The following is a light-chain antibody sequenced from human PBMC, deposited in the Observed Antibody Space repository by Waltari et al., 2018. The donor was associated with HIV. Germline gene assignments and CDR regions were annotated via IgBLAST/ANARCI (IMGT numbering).Light chain of an antibody. CDR3: ATWDASLSGPV. CDR1: SSNIRSYT. V-gene: IGLV1-44*01. CDR2: ANH. Sequence: QSELTQPPSASGTPGPRVNIPCSGSSSNIRSYTVNWYQQLPGTAPKLLIYANHQRPSGVPDRFSGSQSDTSASLAIGGLQSEDEADYYCATWDASLSGPVFGGGTKLTVL. J-gene: IGLJ2*01.